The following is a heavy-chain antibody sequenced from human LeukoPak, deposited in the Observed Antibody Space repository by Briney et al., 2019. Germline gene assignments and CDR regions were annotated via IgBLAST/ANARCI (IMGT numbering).Heavy chain of an antibody. CDR1: GGSISSGDYY. CDR2: IYYSRST. CDR3: AKTRGSYDAFDI. D-gene: IGHD5-18*01. J-gene: IGHJ3*02. Sequence: PSQTLSLTCTVSGGSISSGDYYWSCIRQPQGKGLEWIGYIYYSRSTYYNPSLKSRVTLSVDTAKNQFSLKLSSVTAADTAVYYCAKTRGSYDAFDIWGQGSMVTVSS. V-gene: IGHV4-30-4*08.